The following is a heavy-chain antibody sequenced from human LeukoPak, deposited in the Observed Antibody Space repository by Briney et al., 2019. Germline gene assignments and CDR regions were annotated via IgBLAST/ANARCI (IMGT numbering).Heavy chain of an antibody. CDR2: ISSSSSYI. CDR3: AKDGPKGSKRVGARGGHDAFDI. D-gene: IGHD1-26*01. J-gene: IGHJ3*02. CDR1: GFTFSSYS. Sequence: KPGGSLRLSCAASGFTFSSYSMNWVRQAPGKGLERVSSISSSSSYIYYADSVKGRFTISRDNSKNTLYLQMNSLRAEDTAVYYCAKDGPKGSKRVGARGGHDAFDIWGQGTMVTVSS. V-gene: IGHV3-21*04.